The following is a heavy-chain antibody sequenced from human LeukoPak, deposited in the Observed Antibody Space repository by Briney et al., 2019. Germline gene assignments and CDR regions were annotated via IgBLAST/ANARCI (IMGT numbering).Heavy chain of an antibody. D-gene: IGHD6-19*01. CDR2: IYHSGGT. J-gene: IGHJ4*02. CDR3: ARESKVAVAGTLDY. V-gene: IGHV4-4*02. Sequence: GSLRLSCAASGFTFSSYSMNWVRQPPGKGLEWIGEIYHSGGTNYNPSLKSRVTISVDKSKNQFSLKLSSVTAADTAVYYCARESKVAVAGTLDYWGQGTLVTVSS. CDR1: GFTFSSYSM.